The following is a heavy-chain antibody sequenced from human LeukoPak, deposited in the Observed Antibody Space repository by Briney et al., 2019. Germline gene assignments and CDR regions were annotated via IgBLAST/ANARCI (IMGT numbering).Heavy chain of an antibody. Sequence: GGSLRLSCAASGFTFSDYAMNWVRQAPGKGLEWVSTISGSGDSTYYADSVKGRFSISRDNSKNTLYLQINSLRAEDTAIYYCANSYFDYWGQGTLVTVSS. J-gene: IGHJ4*02. CDR3: ANSYFDY. CDR2: ISGSGDST. CDR1: GFTFSDYA. V-gene: IGHV3-23*01.